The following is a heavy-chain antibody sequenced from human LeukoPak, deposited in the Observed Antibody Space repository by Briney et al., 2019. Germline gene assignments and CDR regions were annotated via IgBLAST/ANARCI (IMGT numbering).Heavy chain of an antibody. Sequence: GASVKVSCKASGYTFTGYYMHWVRQAPGQGLEWMGWINPNSGGTNYAQKFQGRVTMTRDTSISTAYMELSRLRSDDTAVYYCARDPGFDHDSSGPDYYYYGMDVWGQGTTVTVSS. CDR2: INPNSGGT. CDR1: GYTFTGYY. V-gene: IGHV1-2*02. CDR3: ARDPGFDHDSSGPDYYYYGMDV. J-gene: IGHJ6*02. D-gene: IGHD3-22*01.